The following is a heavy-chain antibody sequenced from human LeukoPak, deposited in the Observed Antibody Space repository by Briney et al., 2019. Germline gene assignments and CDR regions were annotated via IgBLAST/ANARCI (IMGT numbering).Heavy chain of an antibody. D-gene: IGHD3-10*01. CDR3: AKDPQQGYYGSGSYYQDS. V-gene: IGHV3-23*01. CDR2: ISGSGGST. Sequence: GGSLRLSCAASGFTFSSYAMSWVRQAPGKGLEWVSAISGSGGSTYYADSVKGRFTISRDNSKNTLYLQMNSQRAEDSAVYYCAKDPQQGYYGSGSYYQDSWGQGTLVTVSS. J-gene: IGHJ4*02. CDR1: GFTFSSYA.